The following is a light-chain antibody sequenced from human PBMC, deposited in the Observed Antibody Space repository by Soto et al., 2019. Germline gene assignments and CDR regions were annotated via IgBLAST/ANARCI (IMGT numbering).Light chain of an antibody. J-gene: IGKJ2*01. CDR1: QSVRRAY. CDR3: QQYNVTPREYS. Sequence: EIVLTQSPGTRSLSPGERDTLSCRASQSVRRAYVDWYQQKPGQALRLLIYGASIRSTGIPDKFSGSGSETDFTLTLSRLEPEDFEVYYCQQYNVTPREYSFGQGTKLEIK. V-gene: IGKV3-20*01. CDR2: GAS.